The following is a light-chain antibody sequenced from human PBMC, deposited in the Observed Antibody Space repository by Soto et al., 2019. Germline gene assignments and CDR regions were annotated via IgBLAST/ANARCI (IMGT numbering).Light chain of an antibody. J-gene: IGKJ2*01. CDR2: DAS. Sequence: EVLLTQSPATLSFTPGESATLSCRASQPINTYLGWYQQKSGQSPRLLIYDASNRAADIPARFSASGFGTDFTLTISSLKPEDFGTYYCXHRTNWPPEDTFGQGTKLEI. V-gene: IGKV3-11*01. CDR1: QPINTY. CDR3: XHRTNWPPEDT.